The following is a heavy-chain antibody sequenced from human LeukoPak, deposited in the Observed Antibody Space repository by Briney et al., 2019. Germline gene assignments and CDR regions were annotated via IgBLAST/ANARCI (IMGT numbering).Heavy chain of an antibody. D-gene: IGHD3-22*01. Sequence: SETLSLTCTVSGGSISSGGYYWSWIRQHPGKGLEWIGYIYYSGSTYYNPSLKSRVTISVDTSKNQFSLKLSSVTAADTAVYYCARGVDYYDSSGYGYYYYYMDVWGKGTTVTVSS. J-gene: IGHJ6*03. CDR3: ARGVDYYDSSGYGYYYYYMDV. CDR2: IYYSGST. V-gene: IGHV4-31*03. CDR1: GGSISSGGYY.